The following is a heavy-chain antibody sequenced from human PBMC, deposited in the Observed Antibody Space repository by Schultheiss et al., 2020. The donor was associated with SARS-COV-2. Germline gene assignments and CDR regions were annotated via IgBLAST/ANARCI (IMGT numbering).Heavy chain of an antibody. CDR3: ARVRHPSRGARYYYGMDV. J-gene: IGHJ6*02. V-gene: IGHV4-31*03. CDR1: GGSIRSGGYY. CDR2: IYYSGST. D-gene: IGHD1-26*01. Sequence: SQTLSLTCTVSGGSIRSGGYYWSWIRQHPGKGLEWIGYIYYSGSTYYNPSLKSRVTISVDTSKNQFSLKLSSVTAADTAVYYCARVRHPSRGARYYYGMDVWGQGTTVTVSS.